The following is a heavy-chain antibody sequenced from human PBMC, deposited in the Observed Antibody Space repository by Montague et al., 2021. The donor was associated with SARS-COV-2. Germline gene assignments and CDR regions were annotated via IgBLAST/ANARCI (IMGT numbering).Heavy chain of an antibody. J-gene: IGHJ4*02. CDR1: GGSISSYY. Sequence: SETRSLTCTVSGGSISSYYWSWIRQPPGKGLEWIGYIYYSGSTNYNPSXXSRVTISVDTSKNQFSLKLSSVTAADTAVFYCARRALGNCSGGSCYSVFDYWGQGTLVTVSS. CDR3: ARRALGNCSGGSCYSVFDY. D-gene: IGHD2-15*01. V-gene: IGHV4-59*08. CDR2: IYYSGST.